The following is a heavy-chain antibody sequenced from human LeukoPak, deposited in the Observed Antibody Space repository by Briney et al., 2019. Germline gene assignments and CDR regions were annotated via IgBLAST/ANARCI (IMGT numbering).Heavy chain of an antibody. CDR2: IIPIFGTA. V-gene: IGHV1-69*06. Sequence: ASVKVSCKTSGGTLSRYAISWVRQAPGQGLEWMGEIIPIFGTANYAQKFQGRVTITADKSTSTAYMELSSLRSEDTAVYYCARDSSVFGNYYYYMDVWGKGTTVTVSS. J-gene: IGHJ6*03. CDR1: GGTLSRYA. CDR3: ARDSSVFGNYYYYMDV. D-gene: IGHD3-10*01.